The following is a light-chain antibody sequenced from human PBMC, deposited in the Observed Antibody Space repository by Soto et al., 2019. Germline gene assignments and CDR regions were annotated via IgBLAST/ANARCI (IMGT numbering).Light chain of an antibody. CDR2: RNN. CDR3: ATWDDSLSVLYV. V-gene: IGLV1-47*01. Sequence: QSVLTQPPSASGTPGQRVTISCSGSSSNIGSNSVYWYQQFPGTAPKLLIYRNNRRPSGVSDRFSGSKSGTSASLAISGLRSEDEADYYCATWDDSLSVLYVFGDGTKVTVL. CDR1: SSNIGSNS. J-gene: IGLJ1*01.